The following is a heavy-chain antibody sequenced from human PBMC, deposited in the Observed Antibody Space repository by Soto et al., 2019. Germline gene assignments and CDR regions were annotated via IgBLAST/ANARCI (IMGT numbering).Heavy chain of an antibody. CDR1: GGSISSSSYY. V-gene: IGHV4-39*07. CDR2: IYYSGST. Sequence: SETLSLTCTVSGGSISSSSYYWGWIRQPPGKGLEWIGSIYYSGSTYYNPSLKSRVTISVDTSKNQFSLKLSSVTAADTAVYYCARGYGDRNSDAFDIWGQGTMVTVSS. CDR3: ARGYGDRNSDAFDI. J-gene: IGHJ3*02. D-gene: IGHD4-17*01.